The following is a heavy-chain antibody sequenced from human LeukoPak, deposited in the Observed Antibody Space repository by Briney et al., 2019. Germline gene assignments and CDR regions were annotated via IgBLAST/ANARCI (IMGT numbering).Heavy chain of an antibody. V-gene: IGHV3-15*01. J-gene: IGHJ4*02. Sequence: GGSLRLSCAASGFTFSNAWMSWVRQAPGKGLEWVGRIKSKTDGGTTDYAAPVKGRFTISRDDSKNTLYLQMNSLKTEDTAVYYCTTQSQRWYDYVWGSYEGLFGSHKYYFDYWGQGTLVTVSS. CDR1: GFTFSNAW. CDR2: IKSKTDGGTT. CDR3: TTQSQRWYDYVWGSYEGLFGSHKYYFDY. D-gene: IGHD3-16*01.